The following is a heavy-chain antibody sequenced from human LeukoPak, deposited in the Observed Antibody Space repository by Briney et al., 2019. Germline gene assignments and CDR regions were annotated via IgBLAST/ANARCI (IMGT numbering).Heavy chain of an antibody. CDR3: AKTLWFGELSNAPYDY. CDR1: GFTFDDYA. CDR2: ISWNSGSI. Sequence: GGSLRLSCAASGFTFDDYAMHWVRQAPGKGLEWVSGISWNSGSIGYADSVKGRFTISRDNAKNSLYLQMNSLRAEDTALYYCAKTLWFGELSNAPYDYWGQGTLVTVSS. V-gene: IGHV3-9*01. D-gene: IGHD3-10*01. J-gene: IGHJ4*02.